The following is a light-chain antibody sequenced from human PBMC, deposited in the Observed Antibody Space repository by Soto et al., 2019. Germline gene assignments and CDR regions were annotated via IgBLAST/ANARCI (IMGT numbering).Light chain of an antibody. CDR1: QSINSY. V-gene: IGKV1-39*01. Sequence: DIQMTQSPSSLSACIGDGVTITCRASQSINSYLNWYQQKPGKAPKLLISAASNLQSGVPSRFSGSGSGTDFTLTISSLQPEDFATYYCQQSFSTLLITFGQGTRLEIK. J-gene: IGKJ5*01. CDR3: QQSFSTLLIT. CDR2: AAS.